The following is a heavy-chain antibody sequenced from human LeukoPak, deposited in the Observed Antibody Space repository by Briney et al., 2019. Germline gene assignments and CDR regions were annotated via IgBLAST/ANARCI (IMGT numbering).Heavy chain of an antibody. Sequence: GGSLRLSCAGSGFTFNTYAMHWVRQAPGKGLEWVTIISYDGSKKYYIDSVRGRFTISRDNSKNTLYLQMNSQRLEDTALYYCAGGDPYRGYDYPGVWGQGILVSVSS. CDR3: AGGDPYRGYDYPGV. J-gene: IGHJ4*02. D-gene: IGHD5-12*01. CDR2: ISYDGSKK. V-gene: IGHV3-30*04. CDR1: GFTFNTYA.